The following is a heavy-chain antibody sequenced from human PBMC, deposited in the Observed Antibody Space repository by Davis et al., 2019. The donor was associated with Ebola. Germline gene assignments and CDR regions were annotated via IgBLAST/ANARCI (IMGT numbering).Heavy chain of an antibody. CDR3: ARGTRSFDS. V-gene: IGHV1-8*01. CDR2: MNPNSGNT. CDR1: GYTFTKYD. J-gene: IGHJ5*01. D-gene: IGHD3-16*01. Sequence: AASVKVSCKASGYTFTKYDIAWVRQASGQGLEWMGWMNPNSGNTGYAQKFQGRVTMTRNTSISTAYTELSSLRSEDTAVYFCARGTRSFDSWGQGSLVTVSS.